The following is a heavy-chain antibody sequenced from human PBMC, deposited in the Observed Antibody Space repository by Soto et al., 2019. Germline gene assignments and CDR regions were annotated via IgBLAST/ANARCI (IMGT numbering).Heavy chain of an antibody. D-gene: IGHD4-17*01. V-gene: IGHV5-10-1*01. CDR3: ARLVDGDPYSYFDL. J-gene: IGHJ2*01. CDR2: IDPSDSNT. CDR1: GYIFPNYW. Sequence: PGESLKISCHGSGYIFPNYWINWVRQMPGKGLEWMGRIDPSDSNTNYSPSFQGHVTISADKSTYTTYLQWGSLKASDTAMYYCARLVDGDPYSYFDLWGRGTLVTVSS.